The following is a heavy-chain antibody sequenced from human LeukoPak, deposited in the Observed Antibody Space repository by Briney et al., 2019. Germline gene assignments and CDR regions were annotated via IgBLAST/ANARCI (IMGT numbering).Heavy chain of an antibody. Sequence: SGGSVRLSCAASGFTFSTYAMHWVRQAPGRGLEWVAFIRYDGSNQYHADSVRGRFTISRDNSNNTLYLQANSLRPEDTAVYYCAKPLSNYDFWSGYKNWGQGTLVTISS. V-gene: IGHV3-30*02. CDR3: AKPLSNYDFWSGYKN. CDR1: GFTFSTYA. CDR2: IRYDGSNQ. J-gene: IGHJ4*02. D-gene: IGHD3-3*01.